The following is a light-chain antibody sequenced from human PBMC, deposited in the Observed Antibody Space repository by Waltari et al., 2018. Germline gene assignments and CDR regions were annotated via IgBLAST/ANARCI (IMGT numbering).Light chain of an antibody. CDR2: EGS. Sequence: QSALTQPASVSGSPGQATTISCPGTTSDVGSYNLVPWYQQHPGKAPQLMIYEGSKRPSGVSDRFSGSRSANTASLTISGLQAEDEAEYYCCSYAGSTTFVVFGGGTKLTVL. CDR1: TSDVGSYNL. CDR3: CSYAGSTTFVV. V-gene: IGLV2-23*03. J-gene: IGLJ2*01.